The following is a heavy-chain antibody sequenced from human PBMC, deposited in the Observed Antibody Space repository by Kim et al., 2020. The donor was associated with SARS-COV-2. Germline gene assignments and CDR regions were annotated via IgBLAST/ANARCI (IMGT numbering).Heavy chain of an antibody. V-gene: IGHV1-69*01. J-gene: IGHJ5*02. D-gene: IGHD3-16*01. CDR2: GTA. Sequence: GTANYAQKFQGRVTITADESTSTAYIELSSLRSEDTAVYYCAGGSNWFDPWGQGTLVTVSS. CDR3: AGGSNWFDP.